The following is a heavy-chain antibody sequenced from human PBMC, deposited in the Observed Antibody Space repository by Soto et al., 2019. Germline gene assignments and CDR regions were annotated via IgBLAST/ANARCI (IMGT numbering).Heavy chain of an antibody. CDR3: ARPANDYLDSDDYYHDAFDI. D-gene: IGHD3-22*01. J-gene: IGHJ3*02. CDR1: GGSFSGYY. Sequence: QVQLQQWGAGLLKSSETLSLTCAVYGGSFSGYYWSWIRLTPGKGLEWIGEINHREYSSYNPSLKSRVTMSVDTSKNQFSLMLTSVTAADTAVYYCARPANDYLDSDDYYHDAFDIWGQGTMVTVSS. CDR2: INHREYS. V-gene: IGHV4-34*01.